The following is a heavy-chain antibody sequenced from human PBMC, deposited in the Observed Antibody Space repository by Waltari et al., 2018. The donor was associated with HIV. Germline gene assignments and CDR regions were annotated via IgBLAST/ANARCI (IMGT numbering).Heavy chain of an antibody. Sequence: EVQLVESGGGLVQPGGSVRLSCAASGLTLSNYWMHWVRHAPGKGLVWVSRISGDGSSTTYADSVKGRFTISRDNPKNTLYLQMNSLRVEDTAVYYCVREVVVAATWWFDPWGQGTLVTVSS. D-gene: IGHD2-15*01. CDR2: ISGDGSST. CDR3: VREVVVAATWWFDP. J-gene: IGHJ5*02. CDR1: GLTLSNYW. V-gene: IGHV3-74*01.